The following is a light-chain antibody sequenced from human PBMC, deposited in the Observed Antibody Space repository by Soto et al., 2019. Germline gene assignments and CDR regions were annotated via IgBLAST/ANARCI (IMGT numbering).Light chain of an antibody. V-gene: IGLV2-14*01. J-gene: IGLJ3*02. Sequence: QSVLTQPASMSGSPGQSITISCTGTSSDVGRYNFVSWFQQHPGKAPKLLIYEVSNRPSGVSNRFSGSKSGNTASLTISGLQDDDEGDYYCMSQRSGDSWEFGGGTKLTVL. CDR3: MSQRSGDSWE. CDR2: EVS. CDR1: SSDVGRYNF.